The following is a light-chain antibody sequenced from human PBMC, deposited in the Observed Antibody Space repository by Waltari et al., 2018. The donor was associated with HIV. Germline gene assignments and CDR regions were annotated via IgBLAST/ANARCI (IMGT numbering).Light chain of an antibody. CDR3: QTWCTAWSVV. J-gene: IGLJ2*01. CDR2: LNIDGRH. Sequence: QPDLPPPPSASASLGAPVKLTCTLSSGHRSYEIAWHQQQPEKGRRFLMKLNIDGRHIKGDGIPDRLSAASSGAERYLPISRLQSEDEADYYCQTWCTAWSVVFGGGTKLTVL. CDR1: SGHRSYE. V-gene: IGLV4-69*01.